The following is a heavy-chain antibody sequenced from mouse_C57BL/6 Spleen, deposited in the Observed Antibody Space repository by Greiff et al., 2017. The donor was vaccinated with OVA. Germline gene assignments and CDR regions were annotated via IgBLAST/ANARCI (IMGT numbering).Heavy chain of an antibody. D-gene: IGHD3-2*02. CDR3: ARYSSGYVGSLYAMDY. CDR2: IDPSDSET. CDR1: GYTFTSYW. J-gene: IGHJ4*01. V-gene: IGHV1-52*01. Sequence: QVQLQQPGAELVRPGSSVKLSCKASGYTFTSYWMHWVKQRPIQGLEWIGNIDPSDSETHYNQKFKDKATLTVDKSSSTAYMQLSSLTSEDSAVYYCARYSSGYVGSLYAMDYWGQGTSVTVSS.